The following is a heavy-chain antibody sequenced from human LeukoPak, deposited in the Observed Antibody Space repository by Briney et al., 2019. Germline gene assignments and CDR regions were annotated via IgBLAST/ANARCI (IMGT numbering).Heavy chain of an antibody. D-gene: IGHD3-10*01. Sequence: AASVKVSCKASGGTFSSYAISWVRQAPGQRLEWMGWINAGNGNTKYSQKFQGRVTITRDTSASTAYMELSSLRSEDTAVYYCARLAEDYGSGSYYDDYWGQGILVTVSS. J-gene: IGHJ4*02. CDR3: ARLAEDYGSGSYYDDY. CDR1: GGTFSSYA. CDR2: INAGNGNT. V-gene: IGHV1-3*01.